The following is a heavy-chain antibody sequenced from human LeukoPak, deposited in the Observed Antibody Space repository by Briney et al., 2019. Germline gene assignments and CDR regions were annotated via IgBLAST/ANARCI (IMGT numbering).Heavy chain of an antibody. D-gene: IGHD6-13*01. J-gene: IGHJ4*02. CDR3: AKEENSSWTH. V-gene: IGHV3-74*01. CDR1: GFTFSSYW. Sequence: PGGSLRLSCAASGFTFSSYWMHWVRQAPGKGLVWVSRINSDGTSTRYADSVKGRFTISRDNAKDTLSLQMNSLRAEDTAVYYCAKEENSSWTHWGQGTLVTVSS. CDR2: INSDGTST.